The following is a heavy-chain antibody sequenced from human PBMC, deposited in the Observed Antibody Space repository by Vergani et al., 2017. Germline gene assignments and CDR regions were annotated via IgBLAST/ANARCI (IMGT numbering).Heavy chain of an antibody. D-gene: IGHD3-9*01. CDR3: ARESYVILTCYRY. Sequence: QVQVVQSGAEVKKSGASVKVSCKTSGYTFSNYYMHWVRQAPGQGLEWMGIINPSCGHTNYAQKFQGRVPMTRNTSTSTVYMVLSSLRSEDKAIYYCARESYVILTCYRYWGQGTLVTVSA. J-gene: IGHJ4*02. V-gene: IGHV1-46*03. CDR2: INPSCGHT. CDR1: GYTFSNYY.